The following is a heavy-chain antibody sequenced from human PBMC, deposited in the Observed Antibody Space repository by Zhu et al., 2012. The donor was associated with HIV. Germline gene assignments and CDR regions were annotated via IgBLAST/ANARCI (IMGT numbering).Heavy chain of an antibody. CDR3: TRTKGYYDNSGYSNWFRP. D-gene: IGHD3-22*01. CDR2: MYHSGST. V-gene: IGHV4-38-2*01. Sequence: QVQLQESGPGLVKPSETLSLSCVVSGYSISSGYYWGWIRQPPGKGLEWIGTMYHSGSTYYNPSLKSRVTISVDTSNNQFSLNLSSVTAADTAVYYCTRTKGYYDNSGYSNWFRPLGPGNPGPPSPQ. CDR1: GYSISSGYY. J-gene: IGHJ5*02.